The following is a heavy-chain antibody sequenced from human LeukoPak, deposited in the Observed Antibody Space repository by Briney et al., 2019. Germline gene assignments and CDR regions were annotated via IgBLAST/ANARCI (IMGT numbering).Heavy chain of an antibody. CDR3: AAYDSWSGYNIAY. J-gene: IGHJ4*02. CDR2: INRDGSEK. D-gene: IGHD3-3*01. V-gene: IGHV3-7*03. CDR1: GFTLSSRW. Sequence: GGSLRPSCVVSGFTLSSRWMMWVRQAPGKGLEWMTNINRDGSEKNYVDSVKGRFTITRDNAEDSLYLQMNSLKVEDTAIYYCAAYDSWSGYNIAYWGQGTLVTVSS.